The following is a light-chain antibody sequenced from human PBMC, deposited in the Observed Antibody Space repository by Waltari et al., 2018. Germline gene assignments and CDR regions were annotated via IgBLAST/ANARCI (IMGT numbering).Light chain of an antibody. CDR3: CAFAGRGIYV. Sequence: SALTQPASVSGAPGQSFTISFIEICSAVGAYPPLSWYQRHPGGAPKVLIYEVSKRPSGVSNRFSGSKSGKTASLTISGLQAEDEADYYCCAFAGRGIYVFGSGTQVTVL. J-gene: IGLJ1*01. CDR1: CSAVGAYPP. V-gene: IGLV2-23*02. CDR2: EVS.